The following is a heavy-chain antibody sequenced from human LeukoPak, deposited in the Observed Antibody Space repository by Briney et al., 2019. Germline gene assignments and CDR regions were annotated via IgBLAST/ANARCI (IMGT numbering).Heavy chain of an antibody. CDR1: GGAISSGGCY. V-gene: IGHV4-31*03. D-gene: IGHD6-13*01. Sequence: PSETLSLTCRVSGGAISSGGCYWTWIRQHPGKGLEWIGYLYHSGRSLYNPSLKSRLTLSVDTSKNQFFLQLTSVTAADTAVYYCARELGASSATTGWGQGTLVTVSA. CDR2: LYHSGRS. J-gene: IGHJ4*02. CDR3: ARELGASSATTG.